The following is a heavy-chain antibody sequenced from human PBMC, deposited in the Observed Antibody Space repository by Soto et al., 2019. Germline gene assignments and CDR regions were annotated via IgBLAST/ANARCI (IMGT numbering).Heavy chain of an antibody. V-gene: IGHV1-69*02. D-gene: IGHD3-10*01. CDR1: GDTFSSYT. Sequence: QVHLVQSGVEVKKPGSSVKVSCKASGDTFSSYTINWVRQAPGLGLEWMGRVIPMLRMSNYALRFQGRVTMTANRSTNTACSELSSLRSADTATEYCARSDVSGSRAFDYWGQGALVTVSS. CDR3: ARSDVSGSRAFDY. CDR2: VIPMLRMS. J-gene: IGHJ4*02.